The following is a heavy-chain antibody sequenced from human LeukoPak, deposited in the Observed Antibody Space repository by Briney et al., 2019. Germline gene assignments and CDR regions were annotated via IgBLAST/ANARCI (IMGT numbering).Heavy chain of an antibody. D-gene: IGHD3-9*01. J-gene: IGHJ4*02. CDR1: GGSISSGDYY. CDR2: IYYSGST. Sequence: SETLSLTSTVSGGSISSGDYYWSWIRQPPGKGLEWIGYIYYSGSTYYNPSLKSRVTISVDTSKNQFSLKLSSVTAADTAAYYCARVLLRYFDWLSPGVYFDYWGQGTLVTVSS. CDR3: ARVLLRYFDWLSPGVYFDY. V-gene: IGHV4-30-4*01.